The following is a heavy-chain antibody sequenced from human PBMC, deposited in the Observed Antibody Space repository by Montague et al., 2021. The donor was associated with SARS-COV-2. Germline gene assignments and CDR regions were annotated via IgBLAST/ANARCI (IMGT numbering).Heavy chain of an antibody. CDR3: ARGRQHFNMIVVVMNGGEYYFDX. D-gene: IGHD3-22*01. Sequence: SETLSLTCAVYGGSFSDYYWSWIRQPPGKGLEWIGEINHRGTSKYNTSLKSRVSISLDTSKNQFSLYLSSVTAADTAVYYCARGRQHFNMIVVVMNGGEYYFDXWGQGTLVTVSS. V-gene: IGHV4-34*01. CDR1: GGSFSDYY. J-gene: IGHJ4*02. CDR2: INHRGTS.